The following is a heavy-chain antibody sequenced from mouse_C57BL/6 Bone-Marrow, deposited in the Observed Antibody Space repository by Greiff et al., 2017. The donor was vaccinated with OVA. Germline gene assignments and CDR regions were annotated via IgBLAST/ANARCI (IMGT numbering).Heavy chain of an antibody. CDR3: ARGYDYDDWFAY. Sequence: QVQLKQPGAELVKPGASVKLSCKASGYTFTSYWMHWVKQRPGQGLEWIGMIHPNSGSTNYNEKFKSKATLTVDKSSSTAYMQLSSLTSEDSAVYYCARGYDYDDWFAYWGQGTLVTVSA. D-gene: IGHD2-4*01. CDR1: GYTFTSYW. CDR2: IHPNSGST. V-gene: IGHV1-64*01. J-gene: IGHJ3*01.